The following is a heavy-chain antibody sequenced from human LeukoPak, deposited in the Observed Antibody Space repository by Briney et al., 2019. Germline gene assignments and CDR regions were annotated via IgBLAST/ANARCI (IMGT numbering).Heavy chain of an antibody. CDR1: GYSFTSYW. D-gene: IGHD6-19*01. CDR2: IYPGDSEA. J-gene: IGHJ3*01. CDR3: ARCKAVAGTINAFDF. Sequence: GESLKISCKGSGYSFTSYWIGWVRQMPGKDVEWIGIIYPGDSEARYSPSFRGQVTISADKSINTAYLQWSSLKASDTAMYYCARCKAVAGTINAFDFWGQGTMVTVSS. V-gene: IGHV5-51*01.